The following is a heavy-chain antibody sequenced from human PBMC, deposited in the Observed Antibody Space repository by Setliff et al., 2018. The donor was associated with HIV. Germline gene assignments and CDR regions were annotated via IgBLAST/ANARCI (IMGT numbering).Heavy chain of an antibody. V-gene: IGHV4-34*12. CDR3: ARGRYRSRWYASDHYYIDV. J-gene: IGHJ6*03. Sequence: PSETLSLTCAVYGGSFNDYYRSWIRQPPGKGLEWIGEIIHSGSINYNPSLKSRVTISVDTSKNQFSLKLRSVTAADTALYYCARGRYRSRWYASDHYYIDVWGKGTTVTVSS. CDR2: IIHSGSI. D-gene: IGHD6-13*01. CDR1: GGSFNDYY.